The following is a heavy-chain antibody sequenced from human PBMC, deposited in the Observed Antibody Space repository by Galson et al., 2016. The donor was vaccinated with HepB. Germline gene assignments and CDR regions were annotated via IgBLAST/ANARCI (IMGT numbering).Heavy chain of an antibody. D-gene: IGHD5/OR15-5a*01. J-gene: IGHJ5*02. CDR3: ARDWYQGISVTDNWFDP. Sequence: CAISGDSVSSNSAAWNWIRQSPSRGLEWLGRTYFRSKWHNDYAISVKSRITINPDTSKNQFSLPLNSVTPEDTAVYYCARDWYQGISVTDNWFDPWGRGTLVIVSS. CDR1: GDSVSSNSAA. CDR2: TYFRSKWHN. V-gene: IGHV6-1*01.